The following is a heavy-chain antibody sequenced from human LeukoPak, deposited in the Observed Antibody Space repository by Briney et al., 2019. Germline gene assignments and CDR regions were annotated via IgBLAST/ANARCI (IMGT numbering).Heavy chain of an antibody. J-gene: IGHJ4*02. CDR2: IYSGGST. CDR3: ARVLGYCSGGSCYEEGYFDY. D-gene: IGHD2-15*01. Sequence: GGSLRLSCAASGFTFSNYWMAWVRQAPGRGLEWVSVIYSGGSTYYADSVKGRFTISRDNSKNTLYLQMNSLRAEDTAVYYCARVLGYCSGGSCYEEGYFDYWGQGTLVTVSS. V-gene: IGHV3-66*01. CDR1: GFTFSNYW.